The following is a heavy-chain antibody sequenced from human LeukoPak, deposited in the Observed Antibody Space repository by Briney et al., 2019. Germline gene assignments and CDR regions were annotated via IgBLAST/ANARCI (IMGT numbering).Heavy chain of an antibody. CDR3: ARDSSATFDY. Sequence: GGSLRLSCAASGFTFSSYAMPWVRQAPGKGLEWVAVISYDGSNKYYADSVKGRFTISRDNSKNTLYLQMNSLRAEDTAVYCCARDSSATFDYWGQGTLVTVSS. V-gene: IGHV3-30-3*01. J-gene: IGHJ4*02. D-gene: IGHD3-10*01. CDR2: ISYDGSNK. CDR1: GFTFSSYA.